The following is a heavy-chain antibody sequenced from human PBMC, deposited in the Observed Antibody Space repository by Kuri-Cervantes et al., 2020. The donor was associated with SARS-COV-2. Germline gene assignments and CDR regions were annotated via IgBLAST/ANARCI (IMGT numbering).Heavy chain of an antibody. CDR3: AKDFWSGYYYFDY. CDR2: IRYDGSNK. V-gene: IGHV3-30*02. D-gene: IGHD3-3*01. Sequence: GESLKISCAASGFTFSSYGMHWVRQAPGKGLEWVAFIRYDGSNKYYADSVKGRFTISRDNSKNTLYLQMNSLRAGDTAVYYCAKDFWSGYYYFDYWGQGTLVTVSS. J-gene: IGHJ4*02. CDR1: GFTFSSYG.